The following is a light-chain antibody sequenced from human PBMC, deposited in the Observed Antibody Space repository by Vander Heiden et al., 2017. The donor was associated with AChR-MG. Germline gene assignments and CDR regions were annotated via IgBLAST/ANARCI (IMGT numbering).Light chain of an antibody. Sequence: QLVVTHSPSASASLGATVKLTCTLRSGHTSNAIAWHQQQPEKGPRVLMRLNSDGSQTKGDGIPDRFSGSSSGAERHLTVSSLQSDDEADYFCQTWGPGFYVFGPGTKVTVL. CDR1: SGHTSNA. V-gene: IGLV4-69*01. CDR2: LNSDGSQ. CDR3: QTWGPGFYV. J-gene: IGLJ1*01.